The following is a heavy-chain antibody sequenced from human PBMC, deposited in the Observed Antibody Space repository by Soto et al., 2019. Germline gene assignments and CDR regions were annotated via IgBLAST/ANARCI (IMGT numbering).Heavy chain of an antibody. CDR3: ARVPGYYDSSGFIGFDS. D-gene: IGHD3-22*01. V-gene: IGHV2-70*01. Sequence: SGPTLVNPTQTLTLTCTFSGFSLTTGGMCVAWIRQPPGKALEWLALIDWDDDKNYSTSLKTRLTISKDTSKNQVVLTMTNMDPVDTATYYCARVPGYYDSSGFIGFDSWGQGTLVTV. CDR2: IDWDDDK. J-gene: IGHJ4*02. CDR1: GFSLTTGGMC.